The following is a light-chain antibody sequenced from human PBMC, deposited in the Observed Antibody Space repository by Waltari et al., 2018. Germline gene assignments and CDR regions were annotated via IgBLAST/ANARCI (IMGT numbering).Light chain of an antibody. CDR3: QQYGSSPLT. V-gene: IGKV3-20*01. Sequence: EIVLTQSPGTLSLSPGERATLSCRASQSVDSTYLGWYQQKPGQAPRLLIYGASSRATGIPDRFSGSGSGKDFTLTISRLEPEDFAVYSCQQYGSSPLTFGGGTKVEIK. CDR2: GAS. J-gene: IGKJ4*01. CDR1: QSVDSTY.